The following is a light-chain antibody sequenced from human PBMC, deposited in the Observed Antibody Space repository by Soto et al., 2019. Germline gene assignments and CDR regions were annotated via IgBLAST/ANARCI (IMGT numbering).Light chain of an antibody. J-gene: IGKJ3*01. Sequence: EIVLTQSPGTLSLSPGERATLSCRASQSVSGSSLAWYQQKPGQAPRLLIDGASSRATGIPDRFSGSGSGTDFTLTINRLEPEDFAVYYCQQYDSSPSSFTFGPGTKVDIK. CDR1: QSVSGSS. V-gene: IGKV3-20*01. CDR3: QQYDSSPSSFT. CDR2: GAS.